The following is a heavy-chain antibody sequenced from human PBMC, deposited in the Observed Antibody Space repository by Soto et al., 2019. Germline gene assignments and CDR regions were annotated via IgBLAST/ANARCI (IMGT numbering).Heavy chain of an antibody. V-gene: IGHV3-23*01. D-gene: IGHD7-27*01. J-gene: IGHJ2*01. CDR3: AKATWGYWYFDL. Sequence: EVQLLESGGGLVQPGGSLRLSCAASGFIFRSYGMSWVRQAPGKGLEWVSAISGSGDSPYYAGSVKGRFTVSRDNSKNTLYLQMTSLRAEDTAVYYCAKATWGYWYFDLWGRGTLVTVSS. CDR1: GFIFRSYG. CDR2: ISGSGDSP.